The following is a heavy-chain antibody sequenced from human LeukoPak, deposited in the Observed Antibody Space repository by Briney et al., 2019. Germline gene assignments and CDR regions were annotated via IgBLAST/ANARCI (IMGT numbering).Heavy chain of an antibody. Sequence: GASVKVSCKVSGYTLTELSMHWVRQAPGKGLEWMGGFDPEDGETIYAQKFQGRVTMTEDTSTDTAYMELSRLRSDDTAVYYCARDPLRERWFDPWGQGTLVTVSS. V-gene: IGHV1-24*01. CDR1: GYTLTELS. CDR3: ARDPLRERWFDP. CDR2: FDPEDGET. D-gene: IGHD4-17*01. J-gene: IGHJ5*02.